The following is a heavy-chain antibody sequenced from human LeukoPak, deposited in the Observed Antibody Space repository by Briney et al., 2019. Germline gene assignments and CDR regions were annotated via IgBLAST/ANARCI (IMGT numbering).Heavy chain of an antibody. CDR3: ARGTRDSNLASWYFDL. Sequence: SETLSLTCTVSGGSISSYYWSWIRQPAGKGLEWIGRIYTSGSTNYNPSLKSRVTMSVDTSKNQFSLKLSSVTAADTAVYYCARGTRDSNLASWYFDLWGRGTLVTVSS. D-gene: IGHD4-11*01. J-gene: IGHJ2*01. V-gene: IGHV4-4*07. CDR1: GGSISSYY. CDR2: IYTSGST.